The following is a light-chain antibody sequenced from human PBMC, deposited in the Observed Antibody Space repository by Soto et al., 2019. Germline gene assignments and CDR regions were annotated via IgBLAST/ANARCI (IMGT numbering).Light chain of an antibody. CDR3: MRGTHWPPT. CDR1: QSLLYSNGNTY. V-gene: IGKV2-30*01. CDR2: KVF. Sequence: DVVLTQSPPSLPVTLGKPASISCRSSQSLLYSNGNTYLHWFRQRPGQSLRRLLYKVFNRDPGVPDRFSGSGSGSDFTLMISRVEVEDVGFYYFCMRGTHWPPTFGQGTKVEIK. J-gene: IGKJ1*01.